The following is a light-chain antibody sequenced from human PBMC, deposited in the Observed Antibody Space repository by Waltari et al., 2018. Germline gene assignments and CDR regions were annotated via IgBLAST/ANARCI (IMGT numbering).Light chain of an antibody. Sequence: SSELTQDPAVSVALGQTVRITCQGHSPRSNYASLYQQKPGKAPLLVIYCKNNRPSGIPDRFSGSSSGNTASLTITGAQAEDEADYYCNSRDSSGNHHWVFGGGTKLTVL. CDR3: NSRDSSGNHHWV. CDR1: SPRSNY. CDR2: CKN. V-gene: IGLV3-19*01. J-gene: IGLJ3*02.